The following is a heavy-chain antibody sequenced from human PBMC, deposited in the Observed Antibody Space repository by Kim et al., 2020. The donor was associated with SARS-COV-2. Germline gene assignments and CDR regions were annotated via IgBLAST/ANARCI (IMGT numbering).Heavy chain of an antibody. V-gene: IGHV4-34*01. Sequence: SETLSLTCAVYGGSFSGYYWSWIRQPPGKGLEWIGEINHSGSTNYNPSLKSRVTISVDTSKNQFSLKLSSVTAADTAVYYCARGIKAGGRLGELSAPFDYWGQGTLVTVSS. CDR3: ARGIKAGGRLGELSAPFDY. J-gene: IGHJ4*02. D-gene: IGHD3-16*02. CDR2: INHSGST. CDR1: GGSFSGYY.